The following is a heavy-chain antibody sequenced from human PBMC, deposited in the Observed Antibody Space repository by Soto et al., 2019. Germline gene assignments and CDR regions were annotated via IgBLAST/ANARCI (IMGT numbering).Heavy chain of an antibody. CDR3: ARHEGWTGPDQ. V-gene: IGHV4-4*02. J-gene: IGHJ5*02. CDR2: IFHDENT. CDR1: GASIGSGGW. Sequence: LSITCAVSGASIGSGGWWSWVRQPPGKGLEWIVEIFHDENTNYSPSLKSRVTISVDKSQNQFFLNVYSVTAADTAVYYCARHEGWTGPDQWGQGTLVTVSS. D-gene: IGHD2-8*02.